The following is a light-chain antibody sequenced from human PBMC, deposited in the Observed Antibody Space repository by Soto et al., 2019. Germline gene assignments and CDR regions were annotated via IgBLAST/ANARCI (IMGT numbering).Light chain of an antibody. V-gene: IGKV3-20*01. Sequence: IVLTQSPGTLSFSPWEIATLSCRASQSVSSSYLAWYQQKPGQAPRLLIYGASSRATGIPDRFSGSGSGTDFTLTISRLEPEDFAVYYCQQYGSLPWTFGQGTKVDIK. J-gene: IGKJ1*01. CDR1: QSVSSSY. CDR3: QQYGSLPWT. CDR2: GAS.